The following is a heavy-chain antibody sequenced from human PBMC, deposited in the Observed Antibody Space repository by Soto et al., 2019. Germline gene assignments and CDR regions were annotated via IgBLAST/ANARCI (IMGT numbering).Heavy chain of an antibody. Sequence: GGSLRLSCAASGFTFSGYSMNWVRQAPGKGLEWVSYISSSSSTIYYADSVKGRFTISRDNAKNSLYLQMNSLRDEDTAVYYCASSYDSSGYYLNDYWGQGTLVTVSS. CDR3: ASSYDSSGYYLNDY. V-gene: IGHV3-48*02. D-gene: IGHD3-22*01. CDR1: GFTFSGYS. J-gene: IGHJ4*02. CDR2: ISSSSSTI.